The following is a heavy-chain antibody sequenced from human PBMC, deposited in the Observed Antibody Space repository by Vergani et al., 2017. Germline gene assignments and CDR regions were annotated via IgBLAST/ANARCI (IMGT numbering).Heavy chain of an antibody. V-gene: IGHV4-4*07. CDR1: GGSISSYY. J-gene: IGHJ4*02. D-gene: IGHD3-3*01. CDR2: IYTSGST. CDR3: ARWSGDFWSPVGYFDY. Sequence: QVQLQESGPGLVKPSETLSLTCTVSGGSISSYYWSWIRQPAGKGLEWIGRIYTSGSTNYNPSLRSRVTMSVDTSKNQFSLKLSSVTAADTAVYYCARWSGDFWSPVGYFDYWGQGTLVTVSS.